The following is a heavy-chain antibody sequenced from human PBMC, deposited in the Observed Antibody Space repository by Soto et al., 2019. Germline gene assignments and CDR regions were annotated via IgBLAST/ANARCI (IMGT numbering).Heavy chain of an antibody. CDR3: ARLLRITIFGVVTDAFDI. Sequence: KVFCNPTGGTFNCYSICCVRQAPGQGLEWMGRIIPILGIANYAQKFQGRVTITADKSTSTAYMELSSLRSEDTAVYYCARLLRITIFGVVTDAFDIWGQGTMVT. CDR1: GGTFNCYS. D-gene: IGHD3-3*01. CDR2: IIPILGIA. J-gene: IGHJ3*02. V-gene: IGHV1-69*02.